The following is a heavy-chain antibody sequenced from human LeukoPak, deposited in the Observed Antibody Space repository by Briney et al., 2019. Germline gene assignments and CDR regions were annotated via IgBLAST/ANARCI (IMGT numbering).Heavy chain of an antibody. CDR2: ISSSSSYI. J-gene: IGHJ4*02. Sequence: GGSLRLSCAASGFTFSSYSMNWVRQAPGKGLEWVSSISSSSSYIYYADSVKGRFTISRDNSKNTLYLQMNSLRAEDTAVYYCAKGVRYCSGGSCSFDYWGQGTLVTVSS. V-gene: IGHV3-21*04. D-gene: IGHD2-15*01. CDR1: GFTFSSYS. CDR3: AKGVRYCSGGSCSFDY.